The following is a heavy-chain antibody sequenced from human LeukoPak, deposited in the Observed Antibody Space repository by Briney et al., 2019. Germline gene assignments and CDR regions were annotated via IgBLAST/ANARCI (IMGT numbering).Heavy chain of an antibody. V-gene: IGHV1-2*02. D-gene: IGHD6-6*01. CDR3: ARYYSSSSGWFDP. J-gene: IGHJ5*02. CDR1: GYTFTDYY. CDR2: IDPDSGGT. Sequence: ASVKVSCKASGYTFTDYYIHWVRQAPGQGLEWMGWIDPDSGGTNYAQKFQGRVTMTRDTSTSTAHMELSRLRSDDTAVYYCARYYSSSSGWFDPWGQGTLVTVSS.